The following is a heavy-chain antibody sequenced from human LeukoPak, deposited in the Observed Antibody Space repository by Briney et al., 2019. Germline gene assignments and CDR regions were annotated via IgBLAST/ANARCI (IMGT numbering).Heavy chain of an antibody. D-gene: IGHD1-26*01. V-gene: IGHV3-23*01. J-gene: IGHJ4*02. Sequence: GGSLRLSCAASGFTFSSYAMSWVRQAPEKGLEWVSTISGSGGGAYYADSVKGRFTISRDDSKNTLYLQMNSLRAEDTAVYYCAKDLGRYRNNYFDYWGQGTLVTVSS. CDR2: ISGSGGGA. CDR1: GFTFSSYA. CDR3: AKDLGRYRNNYFDY.